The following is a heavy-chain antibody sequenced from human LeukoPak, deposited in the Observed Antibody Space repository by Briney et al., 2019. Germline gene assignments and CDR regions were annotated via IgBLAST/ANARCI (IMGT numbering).Heavy chain of an antibody. CDR1: GFTFSSYA. CDR3: ARLAYCGGDCYSRPKYYYGMDV. D-gene: IGHD2-21*02. CDR2: ISYDGSNK. V-gene: IGHV3-30*04. Sequence: GGSLRLSCAASGFTFSSYAMHWVRQAPGKGLEWVAVISYDGSNKYYADSVKGRLTISRDNSKNTLYLQMNSLRAEDTAVYYCARLAYCGGDCYSRPKYYYGMDVWGQGTTVTVSS. J-gene: IGHJ6*02.